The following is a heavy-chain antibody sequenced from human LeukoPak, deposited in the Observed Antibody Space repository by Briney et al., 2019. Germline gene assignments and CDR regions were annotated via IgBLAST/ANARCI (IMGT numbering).Heavy chain of an antibody. CDR1: GFTFSSYG. CDR3: AKDLGSSSSPSYFDY. J-gene: IGHJ4*02. D-gene: IGHD6-13*01. CDR2: IRYDGSNK. V-gene: IGHV3-30*02. Sequence: GGSLRLSCAASGFTFSSYGMHWVRQAPGKGLEWVAFIRYDGSNKYYADSVKGRFTISRDNSKNTLYLQMNSLRAEDTAAYYCAKDLGSSSSPSYFDYWGQGTLVTVSS.